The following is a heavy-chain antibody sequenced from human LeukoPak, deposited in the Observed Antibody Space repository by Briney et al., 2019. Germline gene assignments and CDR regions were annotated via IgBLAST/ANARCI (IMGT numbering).Heavy chain of an antibody. Sequence: PSETLSLTCAVYGGSFSGYYWTWIRQAPREGLEWIAEIKHTGSTNYNPSLKSRVTISIDTSKNQFFLNLTSVTAADTAVYYCARGQWEVRGVIITNLDYWGQGALVTVSS. CDR1: GGSFSGYY. CDR2: IKHTGST. V-gene: IGHV4-34*01. J-gene: IGHJ4*02. D-gene: IGHD3-10*01. CDR3: ARGQWEVRGVIITNLDY.